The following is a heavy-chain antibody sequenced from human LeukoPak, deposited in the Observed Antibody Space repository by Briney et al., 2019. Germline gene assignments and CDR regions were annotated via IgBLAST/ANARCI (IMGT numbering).Heavy chain of an antibody. CDR3: VSPDTTRLWFGGTQFFDI. Sequence: PGGSLRLSCSASGFTFSAYTMHWVRQDPGKGLEFVSAITSNGITTYYADSVKGRFTISRDNSKNTLYLQVNSLRPEGTAMYYCVSPDTTRLWFGGTQFFDIWGQGTMVTVSS. D-gene: IGHD3-10*01. V-gene: IGHV3-64D*06. CDR1: GFTFSAYT. J-gene: IGHJ3*02. CDR2: ITSNGITT.